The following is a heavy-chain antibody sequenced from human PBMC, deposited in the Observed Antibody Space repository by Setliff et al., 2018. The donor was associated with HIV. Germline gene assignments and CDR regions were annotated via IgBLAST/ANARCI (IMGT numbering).Heavy chain of an antibody. Sequence: NPSETLSLTCTVSGVPISSGTYYWSWVRQPAGKGLEWIGRIYTSGSTNYNPSLKSRVTISLDTSKNQFSLKLSSVTAADTAVYYCARENGRTNYYYYYGLDVWGQGTTVTV. J-gene: IGHJ6*02. V-gene: IGHV4-61*02. CDR3: ARENGRTNYYYYYGLDV. CDR2: IYTSGST. CDR1: GVPISSGTYY.